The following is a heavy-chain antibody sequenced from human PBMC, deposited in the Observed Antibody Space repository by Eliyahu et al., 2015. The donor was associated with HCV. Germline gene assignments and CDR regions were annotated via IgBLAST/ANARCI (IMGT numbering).Heavy chain of an antibody. V-gene: IGHV1-46*01. CDR2: INPSGGST. Sequence: IHWVRQAPGQGLEWVGVINPSGGSTTYTQKLPQLHLPHLPHAATPRVTMTRDKSASTVYMELSSLRSEDTAVYYCARNYDILIGFYAYYGMDVWGPGTTVTVSS. CDR3: ARNYDILIGFYAYYGMDV. J-gene: IGHJ6*02. D-gene: IGHD3-9*01.